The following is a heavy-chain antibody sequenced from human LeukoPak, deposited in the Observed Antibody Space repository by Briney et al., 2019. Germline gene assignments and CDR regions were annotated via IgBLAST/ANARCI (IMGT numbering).Heavy chain of an antibody. Sequence: GASVKVSCKASGYTFTSYGTSGVRQAPGQGLEWMGWISAYNGNTNYAQKLQGRVTMTTDTSTSTAYMELRSLRSDDTAVYYCARVSRGTRAEYFQHWGQGTLVTVSS. V-gene: IGHV1-18*01. CDR3: ARVSRGTRAEYFQH. CDR2: ISAYNGNT. D-gene: IGHD3-16*01. J-gene: IGHJ1*01. CDR1: GYTFTSYG.